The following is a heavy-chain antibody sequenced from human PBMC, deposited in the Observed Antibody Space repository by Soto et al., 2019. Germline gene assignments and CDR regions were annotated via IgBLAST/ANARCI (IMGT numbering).Heavy chain of an antibody. CDR3: AHSVVAGLGYYFDY. D-gene: IGHD6-19*01. J-gene: IGHJ4*02. CDR2: IYWDDDK. Sequence: QITLKESGPTLVKPTQTLTLTCTFSGFSLSSTRVAVGWIRQPPVKALEWLALIYWDDDKRYSPFLKSRLTTTKYTSKNQVVLTMTNMDPVDTATYYCAHSVVAGLGYYFDYWGQGTLVTVSS. CDR1: GFSLSSTRVA. V-gene: IGHV2-5*02.